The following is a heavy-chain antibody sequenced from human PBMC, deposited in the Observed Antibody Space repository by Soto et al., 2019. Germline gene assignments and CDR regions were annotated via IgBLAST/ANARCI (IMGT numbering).Heavy chain of an antibody. Sequence: EVQLVESGGGLVQPGGSLRLSCAASGFTFSDYAMHWVRQAPGKGLEYVSAITSNGGRTYYANSVKGRFTISRDNSKNTLYLQMGSLRGDDMAIYYCARAHSSGWYRDWGQGTLVTVSS. CDR1: GFTFSDYA. D-gene: IGHD6-19*01. V-gene: IGHV3-64*01. CDR3: ARAHSSGWYRD. J-gene: IGHJ4*02. CDR2: ITSNGGRT.